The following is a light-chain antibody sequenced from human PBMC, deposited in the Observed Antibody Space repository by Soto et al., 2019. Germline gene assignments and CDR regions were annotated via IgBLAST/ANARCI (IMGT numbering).Light chain of an antibody. CDR3: QAWHSSTWLYV. V-gene: IGLV3-1*01. CDR2: QDS. CDR1: KLGDKY. J-gene: IGLJ1*01. Sequence: SYELTQPPSVSVSPGQTASITCSGDKLGDKYACWYQQKPGQSPVLVIYQDSKRPSGIPERFSGSNSGNTATLTISGTQAMDEADYYCQAWHSSTWLYVFGTGTKLTVL.